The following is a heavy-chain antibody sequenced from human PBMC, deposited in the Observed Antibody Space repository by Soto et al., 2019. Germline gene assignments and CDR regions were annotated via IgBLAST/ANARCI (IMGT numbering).Heavy chain of an antibody. J-gene: IGHJ4*02. CDR2: INPSGGST. Sequence: ASVKVSCKASGYTFTSYYMHWVRQAPGQGLEWMGIINPSGGSTSYAQKFQGRVTMTRDTSTSTVYMELSSLRSEDTDVYYCASGLLDSSGYYGPGYWGQGILVTVSS. D-gene: IGHD3-22*01. CDR3: ASGLLDSSGYYGPGY. V-gene: IGHV1-46*01. CDR1: GYTFTSYY.